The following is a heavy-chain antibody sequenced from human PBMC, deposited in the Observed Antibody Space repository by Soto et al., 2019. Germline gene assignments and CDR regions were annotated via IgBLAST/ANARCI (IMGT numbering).Heavy chain of an antibody. V-gene: IGHV3-74*01. Sequence: EVQLVESGGDLVQPGGFLRLSCATSGFTFSRYWMHWVRQVPGKGLVWVSRINSDGSSISYSDSVKGRFTISRDNATNTLYLQMNSLRVEDTAVYYCARLPVDTSTSLDYWGQGTLVTVSS. D-gene: IGHD5-18*01. CDR1: GFTFSRYW. J-gene: IGHJ4*02. CDR2: INSDGSSI. CDR3: ARLPVDTSTSLDY.